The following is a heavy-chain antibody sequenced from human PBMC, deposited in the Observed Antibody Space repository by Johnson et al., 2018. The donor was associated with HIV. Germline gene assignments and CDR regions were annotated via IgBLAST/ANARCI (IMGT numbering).Heavy chain of an antibody. V-gene: IGHV3-30*19. J-gene: IGHJ3*02. D-gene: IGHD1-1*01. CDR2: ISYDGSNK. Sequence: QLVESGGGVVQPRGSLRLSCAASGFTFRDYGMHWVRQAPGKGLEWVALISYDGSNKYYADSVKGRFTISRDNSKNTLYLQMNSLRAEDTAVYYCAKATTGSDAFDIWGQGTMVTVSS. CDR3: AKATTGSDAFDI. CDR1: GFTFRDYG.